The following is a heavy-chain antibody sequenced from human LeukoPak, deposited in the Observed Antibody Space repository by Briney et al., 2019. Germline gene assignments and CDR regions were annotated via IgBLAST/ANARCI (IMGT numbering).Heavy chain of an antibody. J-gene: IGHJ6*02. D-gene: IGHD3-10*01. CDR2: MNPNSGNT. V-gene: IGHV1-8*01. CDR3: ARGGSSRSAYYYGSGSYYTPYYYYYGMGL. Sequence: ASVKVSCKASGYTFTSYDINWVRQATGQGLEWMGWMNPNSGNTGYAQKFQGRVTMTRNTSISTAYMELSSLRSEDTAVYYCARGGSSRSAYYYGSGSYYTPYYYYYGMGLWGQGTTVTVPS. CDR1: GYTFTSYD.